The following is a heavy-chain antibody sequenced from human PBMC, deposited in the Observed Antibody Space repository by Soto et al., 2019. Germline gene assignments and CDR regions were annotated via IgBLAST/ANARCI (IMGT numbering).Heavy chain of an antibody. J-gene: IGHJ4*02. CDR1: GGTFSGYA. Sequence: SVKVSCKASGGTFSGYAISWVRQAPGQGLEWMGGIIPIFGTANYAQKFQGRVTITADESTSTAYMELSSLRSEDTAVYYCASYEYSSSTLDYWGQGTLVTVSS. D-gene: IGHD6-6*01. V-gene: IGHV1-69*13. CDR3: ASYEYSSSTLDY. CDR2: IIPIFGTA.